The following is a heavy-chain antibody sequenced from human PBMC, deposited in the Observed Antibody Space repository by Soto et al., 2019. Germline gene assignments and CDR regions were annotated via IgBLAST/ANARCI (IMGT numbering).Heavy chain of an antibody. J-gene: IGHJ6*02. Sequence: GDSLNISCKGSGYIFTSCWIFLVRQMPGKGLEWMGIIYPGDSDTRYSPSFQGQVTISADKSISTAYLQWSSLKDSDTAMYYCEGATEQRYYGMDVWGQGNTVTVSS. CDR1: GYIFTSCW. V-gene: IGHV5-51*01. D-gene: IGHD1-26*01. CDR2: IYPGDSDT. CDR3: EGATEQRYYGMDV.